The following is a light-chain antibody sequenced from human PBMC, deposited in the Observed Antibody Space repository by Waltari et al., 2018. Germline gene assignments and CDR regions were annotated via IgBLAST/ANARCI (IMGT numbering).Light chain of an antibody. V-gene: IGKV4-1*01. J-gene: IGKJ1*01. CDR1: QSVLYSSTHKNY. CDR3: QQYYAAPWT. CDR2: WAS. Sequence: DIVMTQSPDSLAVSLGERATINCKSSQSVLYSSTHKNYLSWFQKKPGQPPKLLFYWASTRESGVPDRFSGSGSGTDFTLTISSLQAEDVAVYYCQQYYAAPWTFGQGTMVEIK.